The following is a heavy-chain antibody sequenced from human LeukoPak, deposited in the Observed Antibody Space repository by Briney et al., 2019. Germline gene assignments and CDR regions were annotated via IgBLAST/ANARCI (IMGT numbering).Heavy chain of an antibody. CDR3: ARVRGSGSYRYSWFDP. V-gene: IGHV1-69*05. J-gene: IGHJ5*02. CDR2: IIPIFGTA. Sequence: SVKVSCKASGGTFSSYAISWVRQAPGQGLEWMGGIIPIFGTANYAQKFQGRVTITTDESTSTAYMELSSLRSEDTAVYYCARVRGSGSYRYSWFDPWGQGTLVTVSS. D-gene: IGHD3-10*01. CDR1: GGTFSSYA.